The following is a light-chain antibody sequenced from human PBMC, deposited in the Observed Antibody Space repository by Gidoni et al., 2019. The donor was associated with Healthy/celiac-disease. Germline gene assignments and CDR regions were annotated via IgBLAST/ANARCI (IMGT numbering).Light chain of an antibody. CDR1: ALPKQY. CDR2: KDS. CDR3: QSADSSGTYKV. J-gene: IGLJ3*02. Sequence: SYELTQPPSVSVSPGQTARITCSGDALPKQYAYWYQPKPGQAPVLVIYKDSERPSGIPERFSGSSSGTTVTLTISGGQAEDEADYYCQSADSSGTYKVFGGGTKLTVL. V-gene: IGLV3-25*03.